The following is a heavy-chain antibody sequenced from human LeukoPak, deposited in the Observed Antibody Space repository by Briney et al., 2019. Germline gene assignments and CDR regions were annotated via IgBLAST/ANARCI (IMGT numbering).Heavy chain of an antibody. Sequence: PGPTLVKPTQTLTLTCTFSGFSLSTSGVGVGWIRQPPGKALEWLALIYWDDDKRYRPSLKTRLTITKDTSRNQVVLTMTNMDPVDTATYYCAHRQSYGFDSWGQGTLVTVSS. D-gene: IGHD3-10*01. CDR3: AHRQSYGFDS. CDR2: IYWDDDK. CDR1: GFSLSTSGVG. V-gene: IGHV2-5*02. J-gene: IGHJ4*02.